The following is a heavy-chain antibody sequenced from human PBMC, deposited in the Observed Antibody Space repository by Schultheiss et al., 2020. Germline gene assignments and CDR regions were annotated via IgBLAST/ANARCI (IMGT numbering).Heavy chain of an antibody. CDR1: GGSISSGDYY. J-gene: IGHJ4*02. V-gene: IGHV4-30-4*01. CDR3: ARVDYYDSSGYYQDY. CDR2: IYYSGST. D-gene: IGHD3-22*01. Sequence: SQTLSLTCTVSGGSISSGDYYWSWIRQPPGKGLEWIGYIYYSGSTYYNPSLKSRVTISVDTSKNQFSLKLSSVTAADTAVYYCARVDYYDSSGYYQDYWGQGTLVTVSS.